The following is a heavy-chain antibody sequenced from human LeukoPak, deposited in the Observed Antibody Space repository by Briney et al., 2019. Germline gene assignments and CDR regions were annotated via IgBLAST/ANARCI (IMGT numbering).Heavy chain of an antibody. CDR3: ALDIVVVPATDAFDI. CDR1: GYTFTSYG. Sequence: GASVKVSCKASGYTFTSYGISWVRQAPGQGLEWMGWISAYNGNTNYAQKLQGRVTMTRDTSISTAYMELSRLRSDDTAVYYCALDIVVVPATDAFDIWGQGTMVTVSS. V-gene: IGHV1-18*01. D-gene: IGHD2-2*01. CDR2: ISAYNGNT. J-gene: IGHJ3*02.